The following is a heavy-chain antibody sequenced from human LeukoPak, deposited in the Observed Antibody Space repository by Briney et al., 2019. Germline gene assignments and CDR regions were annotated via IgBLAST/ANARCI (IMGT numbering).Heavy chain of an antibody. CDR1: GYSISSGYY. Sequence: SETLSLTCTVSGYSISSGYYWGWIRQPPGKGLEWIGEINHSGSTNYNPSLKSRVTISVDTSKNQFSLKLSSVTAADTAVYYCARERDLAKSEYYYDSSPGAFDIWGQGTMVTVSS. CDR2: INHSGST. CDR3: ARERDLAKSEYYYDSSPGAFDI. J-gene: IGHJ3*02. D-gene: IGHD3-22*01. V-gene: IGHV4-38-2*02.